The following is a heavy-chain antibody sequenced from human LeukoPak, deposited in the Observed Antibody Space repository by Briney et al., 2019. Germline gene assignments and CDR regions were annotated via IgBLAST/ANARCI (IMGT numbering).Heavy chain of an antibody. J-gene: IGHJ4*02. V-gene: IGHV3-53*01. CDR1: GFTVSDNS. Sequence: PGGSLRLSCTVSGFTVSDNSMSWVRQAPGKGLEWVSFIYYDDRTHYSDSVKGRFTISRDNSKNTLYLQMNSLRAEDTAVYYCARRAGAYSHPSDYWGQGTLVTVSS. CDR3: ARRAGAYSHPSDY. D-gene: IGHD4/OR15-4a*01. CDR2: IYYDDRT.